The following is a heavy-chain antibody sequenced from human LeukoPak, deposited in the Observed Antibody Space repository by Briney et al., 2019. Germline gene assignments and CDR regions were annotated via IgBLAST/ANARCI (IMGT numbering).Heavy chain of an antibody. CDR3: ARHMAPYGGAFDI. V-gene: IGHV4-59*08. CDR1: GFTFSSYA. J-gene: IGHJ3*02. D-gene: IGHD3-10*01. CDR2: IYYSGST. Sequence: GSLRLSCAASGFTFSSYAMSWIRQPPGKGLEWIGYIYYSGSTNYNPSLKSRVTISVDTSKNQFSLKLSSVTAADTAVYYCARHMAPYGGAFDIWGQGTMVTVSS.